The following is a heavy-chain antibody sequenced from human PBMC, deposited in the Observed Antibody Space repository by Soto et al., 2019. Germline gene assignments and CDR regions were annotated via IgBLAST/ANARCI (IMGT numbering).Heavy chain of an antibody. CDR3: ARDRSRTEFYY. V-gene: IGHV3-48*01. Sequence: GGSLRLSCAASGFTFSRYSMNWVHQAPGKGLEWVSYISSSSNSIYYADSVKGRFTISRDNAKNSLHLQMNSLRAEDTAVYYCARDRSRTEFYYWGKGTLVTVSS. J-gene: IGHJ4*02. D-gene: IGHD6-13*01. CDR1: GFTFSRYS. CDR2: ISSSSNSI.